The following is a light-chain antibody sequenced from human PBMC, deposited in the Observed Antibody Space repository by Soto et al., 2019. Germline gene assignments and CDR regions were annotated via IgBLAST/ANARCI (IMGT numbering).Light chain of an antibody. J-gene: IGLJ2*01. CDR3: AAWDDSLSGYVV. V-gene: IGLV1-47*01. CDR1: SSNIGSNY. Sequence: QSVLTRPPSASGTPGQRVTIPCSGSSSNIGSNYVYWYQQLPGTAPKLLIYRNNQRPSGVPDRFSGSKSGTSASLAISGLRSEDEADYYCAAWDDSLSGYVVFGGGTQLTVL. CDR2: RNN.